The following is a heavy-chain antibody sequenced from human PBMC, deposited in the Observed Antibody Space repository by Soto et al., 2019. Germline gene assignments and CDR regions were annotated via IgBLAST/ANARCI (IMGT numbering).Heavy chain of an antibody. V-gene: IGHV3-13*05. J-gene: IGHJ3*02. CDR1: GFTVSSND. D-gene: IGHD2-2*01. Sequence: GGSLRLSCAASGFTVSSNDMSWVRQATGKGLEWVSAICTAGDPYYADSVKGRFTISRDNAKNTLYLQMNSLRAGDTAVYYCAIGYGSSTSCYVVDIWGQGTMVTVSS. CDR2: ICTAGDP. CDR3: AIGYGSSTSCYVVDI.